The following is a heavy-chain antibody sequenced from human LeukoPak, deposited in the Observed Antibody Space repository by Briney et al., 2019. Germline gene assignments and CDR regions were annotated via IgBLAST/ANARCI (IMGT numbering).Heavy chain of an antibody. D-gene: IGHD3-10*01. Sequence: GASVKVSCKVSGYTLTELSMHWGRPAPGKGLEWMGGFDLEDGETIYAQKYQARVTMTEATSTDTANMELSSLRSEDTAVYYCATRLNVEYITMVRGVLNWFDPWGQGTLVTVSS. CDR1: GYTLTELS. CDR2: FDLEDGET. J-gene: IGHJ5*02. CDR3: ATRLNVEYITMVRGVLNWFDP. V-gene: IGHV1-24*01.